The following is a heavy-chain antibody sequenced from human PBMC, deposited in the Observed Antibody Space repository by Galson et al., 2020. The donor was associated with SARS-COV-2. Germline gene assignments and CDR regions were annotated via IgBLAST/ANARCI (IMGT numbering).Heavy chain of an antibody. V-gene: IGHV3-30*18. CDR1: GFTFSSYV. D-gene: IGHD3-22*01. Sequence: GGSLRRSCAASGFTFSSYVMHWVRQAPGKGLEWVAVISYDGSNKYYSDSVKGRFTISRDNSKNTLYLQMTSLRTEDTAVYYCAKLARGYSDSSGYPTTIFDYWGQGTLVTVYS. CDR2: ISYDGSNK. J-gene: IGHJ4*02. CDR3: AKLARGYSDSSGYPTTIFDY.